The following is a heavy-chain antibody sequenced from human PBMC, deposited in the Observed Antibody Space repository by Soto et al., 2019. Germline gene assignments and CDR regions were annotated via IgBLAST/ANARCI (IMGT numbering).Heavy chain of an antibody. CDR1: GFTFSSYS. CDR2: ISSGSSTI. Sequence: EGSLRLSCAASGFTFSSYSMNWVRQAPGKGLEWVSYISSGSSTIYYADSVKGRFTISRDNAQNSLYLQMNSLRAEDTAVYYCAKTYSSGRGAFDVWGQGTMVTVS. CDR3: AKTYSSGRGAFDV. J-gene: IGHJ3*01. V-gene: IGHV3-48*01. D-gene: IGHD6-19*01.